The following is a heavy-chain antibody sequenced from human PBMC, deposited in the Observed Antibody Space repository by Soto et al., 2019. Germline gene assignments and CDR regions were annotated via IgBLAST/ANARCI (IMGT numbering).Heavy chain of an antibody. J-gene: IGHJ5*02. Sequence: GGSLRLSCAASGFTFSNAWMNWVRQAPGKGLEWVGRIKSKTDGGTTDYAAPVKGRFTISRDDSKNTLYLQMNSLKTEDTAVYYCTTQLVLLWFGELKVDDPWGQGTLVTVSS. CDR1: GFTFSNAW. CDR3: TTQLVLLWFGELKVDDP. CDR2: IKSKTDGGTT. V-gene: IGHV3-15*07. D-gene: IGHD3-10*01.